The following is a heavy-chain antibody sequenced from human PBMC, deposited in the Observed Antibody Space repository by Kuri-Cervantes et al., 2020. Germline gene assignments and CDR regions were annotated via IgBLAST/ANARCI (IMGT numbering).Heavy chain of an antibody. CDR2: ISIDGSYT. J-gene: IGHJ3*02. Sequence: GGSLRLSCAASGFTFNTYSMNWVRQAPGKGLEWVSSISIDGSYTYYADSVKGRFTISRDNAKNSLYLQMNSLRAEDTAVYYCARVSAAGPDAFDIWGQGTMVTVSS. CDR1: GFTFNTYS. CDR3: ARVSAAGPDAFDI. V-gene: IGHV3-21*03. D-gene: IGHD6-13*01.